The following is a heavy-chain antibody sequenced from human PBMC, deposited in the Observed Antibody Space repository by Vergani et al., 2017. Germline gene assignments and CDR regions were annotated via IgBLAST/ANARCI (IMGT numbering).Heavy chain of an antibody. J-gene: IGHJ6*02. V-gene: IGHV1-46*01. CDR2: INPSGGST. CDR1: GYTFTSYY. D-gene: IGHD6-13*01. CDR3: ARDMTGRTLIAAAGRYGRDV. Sequence: QVQLVQSGAEVKKPGASVKVSCKASGYTFTSYYMHWVQQAPGQGLEWMGIINPSGGSTSYAQKFQGRVTMTRDTSTSTVYMELSSLRSEDTAVYYCARDMTGRTLIAAAGRYGRDVWGQGTTVTVSS.